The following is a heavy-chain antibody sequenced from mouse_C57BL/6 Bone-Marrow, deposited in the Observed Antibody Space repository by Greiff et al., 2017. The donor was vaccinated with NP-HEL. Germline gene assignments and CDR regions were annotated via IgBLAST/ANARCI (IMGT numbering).Heavy chain of an antibody. CDR2: IDPEDGET. J-gene: IGHJ4*01. CDR3: ARHYYGSSKAMDY. Sequence: VQLQQSGAELVKPGASVTLSCTASGFNITDYYMHWVKQRTEQGLEWIGRIDPEDGETKYAPKFQGKATITADTSSNTAYLQLSSLTSEDTAVYYCARHYYGSSKAMDYWGQGTSVTVSS. V-gene: IGHV14-2*01. D-gene: IGHD1-1*01. CDR1: GFNITDYY.